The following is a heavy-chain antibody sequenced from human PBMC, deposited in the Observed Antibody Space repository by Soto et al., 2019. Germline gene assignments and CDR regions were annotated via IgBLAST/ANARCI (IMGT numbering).Heavy chain of an antibody. J-gene: IGHJ4*02. D-gene: IGHD1-26*01. CDR2: IYTSGST. CDR1: GGSISSYY. Sequence: SETLSLTCTVSGGSISSYYWSWIRQPAGKGLEWIGRIYTSGSTNYNPSLKSRVTMSVDTSKNQFSLKLSSVTAADTAVYYCARDKPSGSSYYFDYWGQGTLVTVAS. CDR3: ARDKPSGSSYYFDY. V-gene: IGHV4-4*07.